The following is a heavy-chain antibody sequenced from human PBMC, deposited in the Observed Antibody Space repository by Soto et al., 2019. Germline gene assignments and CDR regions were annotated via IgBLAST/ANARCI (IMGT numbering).Heavy chain of an antibody. D-gene: IGHD6-19*01. V-gene: IGHV3-30*18. Sequence: QVQLVESGGGVVQPGRSLRLSCAASGFTFSSYGMHWVRQAPGKRLEWVAVISYDGSNKYYADSVKGRFTISRDNSKNTLYLQMNSLGAEDTAVYYCAKVVIAVAGSGDAFDIWDQGTMVTVSS. CDR1: GFTFSSYG. CDR2: ISYDGSNK. CDR3: AKVVIAVAGSGDAFDI. J-gene: IGHJ3*02.